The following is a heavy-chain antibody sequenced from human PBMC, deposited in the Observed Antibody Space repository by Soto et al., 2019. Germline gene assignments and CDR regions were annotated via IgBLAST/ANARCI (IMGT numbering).Heavy chain of an antibody. V-gene: IGHV3-23*01. J-gene: IGHJ5*02. CDR2: VSGNGGTT. D-gene: IGHD1-1*01. CDR1: GFTFSSSA. CDR3: ATVRTTSYNWVDP. Sequence: GGSLRLSCAASGFTFSSSAMSWVRQAPGKGLEWVSGVSGNGGTTYYADSVRGRFTISRDNSKNTLYLQMNSLRVEDTAVYYCATVRTTSYNWVDPWGQGTLVTVSS.